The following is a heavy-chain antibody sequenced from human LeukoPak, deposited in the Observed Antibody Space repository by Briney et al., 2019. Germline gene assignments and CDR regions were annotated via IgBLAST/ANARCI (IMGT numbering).Heavy chain of an antibody. D-gene: IGHD3-9*01. CDR1: GGSITGYY. V-gene: IGHV4-34*01. CDR2: IHYTGAT. Sequence: SETLSLTCAVYGGSITGYYWSWIRQTPGRGLEWVGEIHYTGATSYNPSLKSRATVSTDTSKNQFSLRLGSVTAADTAVYYCARGNILTGYCFDFWGQGALVTVSS. CDR3: ARGNILTGYCFDF. J-gene: IGHJ4*02.